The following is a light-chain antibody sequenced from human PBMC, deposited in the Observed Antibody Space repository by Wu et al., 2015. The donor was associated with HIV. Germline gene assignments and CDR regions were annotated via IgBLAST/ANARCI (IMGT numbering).Light chain of an antibody. Sequence: DIQMTQSPSFLSASVGDRVTITCRASQDIRSFLAWYQQKPGKAPKLLIYAASTLQSGVPSRFSGSGSGTEFSLTISSLQSEDFATYYCQQSYTYPRVTFGPGTKVDIK. V-gene: IGKV1-9*01. CDR2: AAS. CDR3: QQSYTYPRVT. CDR1: QDIRSF. J-gene: IGKJ3*01.